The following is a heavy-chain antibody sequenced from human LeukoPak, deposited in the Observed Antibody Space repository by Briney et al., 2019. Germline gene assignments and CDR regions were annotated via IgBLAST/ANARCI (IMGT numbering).Heavy chain of an antibody. CDR2: ISWNSGSI. Sequence: GRSLRLSCAASGFTFDDYAMHWVRQAPGKGLEWVSGISWNSGSIGYADSVKGRFTISRDNAKNSLYLQMNSLRAEDTALYYCVKGSAAMVTDYYYYYTDVWGKGTTVNVSS. CDR3: VKGSAAMVTDYYYYYTDV. J-gene: IGHJ6*03. D-gene: IGHD5-18*01. CDR1: GFTFDDYA. V-gene: IGHV3-9*01.